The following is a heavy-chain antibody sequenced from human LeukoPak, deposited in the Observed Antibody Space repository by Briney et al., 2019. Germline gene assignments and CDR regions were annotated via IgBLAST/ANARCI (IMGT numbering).Heavy chain of an antibody. CDR2: INPSGGST. D-gene: IGHD5-12*01. J-gene: IGHJ6*02. CDR1: GYTFTSYY. V-gene: IGHV1-46*01. CDR3: ARDSIVATTGSYYYYYGMDV. Sequence: ASVRVSCKASGYTFTSYYMHWVRQAPGQGLEWMGIINPSGGSTSYAQKFQGRVTMTRDTSTSTVYMGLSSLRSEDTAVYYCARDSIVATTGSYYYYYGMDVWGQGTTVTVSS.